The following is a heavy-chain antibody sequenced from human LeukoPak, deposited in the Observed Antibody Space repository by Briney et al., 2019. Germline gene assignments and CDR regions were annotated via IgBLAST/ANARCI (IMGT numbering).Heavy chain of an antibody. J-gene: IGHJ4*02. D-gene: IGHD6-19*01. CDR2: IYPGDSDT. Sequence: GECLKISCKGSGYSFTSYWIGWVRQMPGKGLEWMGIIYPGDSDTRYSPSFQGQVTISADKSISTAYLQWSSLKASDTAMYYCARRSCGWYYDFDYWGEGTLVTVSP. CDR1: GYSFTSYW. CDR3: ARRSCGWYYDFDY. V-gene: IGHV5-51*01.